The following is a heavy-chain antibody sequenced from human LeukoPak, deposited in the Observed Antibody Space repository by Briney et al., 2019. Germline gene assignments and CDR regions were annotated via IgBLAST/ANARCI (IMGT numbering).Heavy chain of an antibody. CDR3: ANTLSITIFGVATSAFDI. CDR2: IIPIFGTA. V-gene: IGHV1-69*13. J-gene: IGHJ3*02. D-gene: IGHD3-3*01. CDR1: GYTFTGYY. Sequence: SVKVSCKASGYTFTGYYMHWVRQAPGQGLEWMGGIIPIFGTANYAQKFQGRVTITADESTSTAYMELSSLRSEDTAVYYCANTLSITIFGVATSAFDIWGQGTMVTVSS.